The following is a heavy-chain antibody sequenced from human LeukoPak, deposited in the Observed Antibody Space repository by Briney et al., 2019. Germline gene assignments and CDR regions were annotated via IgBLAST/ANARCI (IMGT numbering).Heavy chain of an antibody. CDR2: IYYNGST. Sequence: SETLSLTCTVSSGSISSSSYYWGWIRQPPGKGLEWIGSIYYNGSTYYNPSLKSRVTISVDTSKNQFSLKLSSVTAADTAVYYCARHDYYDLRFDYWGQGTPVTVSS. CDR1: SGSISSSSYY. D-gene: IGHD3-3*01. V-gene: IGHV4-39*01. J-gene: IGHJ4*02. CDR3: ARHDYYDLRFDY.